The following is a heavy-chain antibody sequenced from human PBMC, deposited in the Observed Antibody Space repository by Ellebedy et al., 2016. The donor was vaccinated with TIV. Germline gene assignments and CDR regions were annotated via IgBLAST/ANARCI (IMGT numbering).Heavy chain of an antibody. CDR1: GGPIRSYY. CDR2: IYYSGST. V-gene: IGHV4-59*01. Sequence: MPSETLSLTCIVSGGPIRSYYWTWIRQPQGKGLEWIGHIYYSGSTNYNPSLQSRVTISVDTSKKQLSLKLTSVTAADTAVYFCARLRFWSGGSCYYYFDCWGQGTLDTLSS. J-gene: IGHJ4*02. D-gene: IGHD2-15*01. CDR3: ARLRFWSGGSCYYYFDC.